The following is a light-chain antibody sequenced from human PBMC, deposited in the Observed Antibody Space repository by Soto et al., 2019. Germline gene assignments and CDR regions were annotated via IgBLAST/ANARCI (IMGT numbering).Light chain of an antibody. Sequence: DIQMTQSPSTLSASVGDRVTITCRASQSISYWLAWYQQKPGKAPNLLIYAVSNLESGVPSRFSGSASGTEFTLTIRSLQPDDFATYYCQQYNSYLWTVGQGTKVDIK. J-gene: IGKJ1*01. V-gene: IGKV1-5*01. CDR2: AVS. CDR3: QQYNSYLWT. CDR1: QSISYW.